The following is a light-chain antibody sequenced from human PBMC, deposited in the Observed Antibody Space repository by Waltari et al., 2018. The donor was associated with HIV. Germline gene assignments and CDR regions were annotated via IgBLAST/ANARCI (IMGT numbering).Light chain of an antibody. J-gene: IGLJ3*02. V-gene: IGLV2-14*01. Sequence: QSALTQPASVSGSPGQSITISCTGTSSDVGVYNYVSWYQQHPGKAPKLSIDEVSNRPEGFSNRFSGSTSGNTASLTISGLQAEDEADYYCSSYTTRNTRVFGGGTTLTVL. CDR1: SSDVGVYNY. CDR2: EVS. CDR3: SSYTTRNTRV.